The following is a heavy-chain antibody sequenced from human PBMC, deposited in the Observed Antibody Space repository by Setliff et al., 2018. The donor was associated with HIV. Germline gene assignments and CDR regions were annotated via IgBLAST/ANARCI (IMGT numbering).Heavy chain of an antibody. D-gene: IGHD3-22*01. V-gene: IGHV4-38-2*01. CDR3: ARSTYYYDSSGYDAFDI. CDR1: GYSISSGYY. J-gene: IGHJ3*02. CDR2: IYHSGST. Sequence: SETLSLTCAVSGYSISSGYYWGWIRQPPGKGLEWIGSIYHSGSTYYNPSLKSRVTISVDTSKNQFSLKLSSVTAADTAVYYCARSTYYYDSSGYDAFDIWGQGTLVTVSS.